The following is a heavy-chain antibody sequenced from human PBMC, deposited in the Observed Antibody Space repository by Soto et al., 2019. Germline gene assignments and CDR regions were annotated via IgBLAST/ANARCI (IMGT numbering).Heavy chain of an antibody. CDR1: GFTFRESG. D-gene: IGHD4-17*01. CDR2: ITYDGSNA. Sequence: QVQLVESGGGVVQPGRSLRLSCAASGFTFRESGMFWVRQVPGKGLEWVAVITYDGSNAYYQDSVKGRFTISRDNSKGTVNLQMNSMRAEDTAVYYCAKDGGHYPWVSIFMDVWGKGTTVTVSS. V-gene: IGHV3-30*18. J-gene: IGHJ6*03. CDR3: AKDGGHYPWVSIFMDV.